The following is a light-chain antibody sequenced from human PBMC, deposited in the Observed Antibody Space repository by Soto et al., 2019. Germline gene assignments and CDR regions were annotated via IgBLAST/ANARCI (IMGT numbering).Light chain of an antibody. CDR1: QTVNNY. CDR2: DAS. J-gene: IGKJ4*01. V-gene: IGKV3-11*01. CDR3: QQYYTNALT. Sequence: EIVLKQSPGTLSLSPGERATLSCRASQTVNNYLAWYQQKPGQAPRLVIYDASNRATGIPARFSGSGSGTAFTLTISSLQAEDVAVYYCQQYYTNALTFDGGTKVGVK.